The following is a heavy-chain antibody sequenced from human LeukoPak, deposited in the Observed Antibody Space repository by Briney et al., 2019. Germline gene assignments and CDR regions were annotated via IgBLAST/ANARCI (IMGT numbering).Heavy chain of an antibody. CDR3: ARGGVKHYEY. V-gene: IGHV5-51*01. Sequence: GESLKISCKGSGYSFTSYWIAWVRQMPGKGLEWRGIIYPGDSDTRYSPSFQGQVTISADKSIHTAYLQWSSLKAPDTAMYYCARGGVKHYEYWRRGTLVSVRS. J-gene: IGHJ4*02. CDR1: GYSFTSYW. D-gene: IGHD3-16*01. CDR2: IYPGDSDT.